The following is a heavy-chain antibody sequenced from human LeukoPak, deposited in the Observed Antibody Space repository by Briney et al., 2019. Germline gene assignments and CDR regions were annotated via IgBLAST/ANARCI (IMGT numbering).Heavy chain of an antibody. CDR3: ARDLDGYFDY. Sequence: SETLSLTSAVYGGSFSGYYWSWIRQPPGKGLEWIGEINHSGSTNYNPSLKSRVTISVDTSKNQFSLKLSSVTAADTAVYYCARDLDGYFDYWGQGTLVTVSS. D-gene: IGHD5-24*01. CDR2: INHSGST. V-gene: IGHV4-34*01. CDR1: GGSFSGYY. J-gene: IGHJ4*02.